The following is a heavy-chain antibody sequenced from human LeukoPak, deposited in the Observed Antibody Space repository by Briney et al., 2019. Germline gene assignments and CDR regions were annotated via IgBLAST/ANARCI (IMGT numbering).Heavy chain of an antibody. Sequence: GGSLSLSCAASGFTFGSYGMHWVRQAPGKGLEWVAFIRYDGSNKYYADSVKGRFTISRDNAKNSLYLQMNSLRAEDTAVYYCARGRAMSDDYGDPDPGDDAFDIWGQGTMVTVSS. D-gene: IGHD4-17*01. J-gene: IGHJ3*02. CDR3: ARGRAMSDDYGDPDPGDDAFDI. CDR2: IRYDGSNK. CDR1: GFTFGSYG. V-gene: IGHV3-30*02.